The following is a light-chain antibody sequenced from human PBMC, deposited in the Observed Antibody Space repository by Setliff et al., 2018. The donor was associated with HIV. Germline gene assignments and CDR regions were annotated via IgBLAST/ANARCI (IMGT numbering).Light chain of an antibody. CDR3: TSYTSRALYV. Sequence: QSVLTQPASVSGSPGQSITISCSGTSSDVGGYNYVAWYQQHPGKAPKLMIYEVSYRPSGVSNRFSGSKSGNTASLTISGLQAEDEADYYCTSYTSRALYVFGTGTRVTV. V-gene: IGLV2-14*01. CDR1: SSDVGGYNY. J-gene: IGLJ1*01. CDR2: EVS.